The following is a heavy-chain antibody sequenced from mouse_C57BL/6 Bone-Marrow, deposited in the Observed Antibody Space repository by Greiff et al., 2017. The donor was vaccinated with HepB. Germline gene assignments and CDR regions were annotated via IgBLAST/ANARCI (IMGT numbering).Heavy chain of an antibody. CDR3: ARSYDYPYYYAMDY. V-gene: IGHV1-42*01. Sequence: EVQLQQSGPELVKPGASVKISCKASGYSFTGYYMNWVKQSPEKSLEWIGEINPSTGGTTYNQKFKAKATLTVDKSSSTAYMQLKSLTSEDSAVYYCARSYDYPYYYAMDYWGQGTSVTVSS. D-gene: IGHD2-4*01. J-gene: IGHJ4*01. CDR1: GYSFTGYY. CDR2: INPSTGGT.